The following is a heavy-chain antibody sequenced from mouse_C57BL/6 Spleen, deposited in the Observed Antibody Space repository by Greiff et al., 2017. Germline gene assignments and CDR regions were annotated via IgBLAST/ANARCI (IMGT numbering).Heavy chain of an antibody. J-gene: IGHJ2*01. V-gene: IGHV14-2*01. CDR1: GFNIKDSY. CDR2: IDPEDGET. Sequence: VQLQPSGAELVKPGASVTLSCTASGFNIKDSYMHWVKQRTEQGLEWIGRIDPEDGETKYAPQFQGKATITADPSSNTAYLQLSSLTSEDTAVYYCARGSVDYWGQGTTRTVSS. CDR3: ARGSVDY.